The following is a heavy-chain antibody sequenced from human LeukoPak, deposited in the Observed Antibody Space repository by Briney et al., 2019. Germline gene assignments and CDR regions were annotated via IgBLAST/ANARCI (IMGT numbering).Heavy chain of an antibody. CDR2: VWYDGSNK. CDR3: AKGSGWEVSYYYYYMDV. V-gene: IGHV3-30*02. J-gene: IGHJ6*03. D-gene: IGHD1-26*01. CDR1: GFTFSSYG. Sequence: GGSLRLSCAASGFTFSSYGMHWVRQAPGKGLEWVAFVWYDGSNKYYVGSVKGRFTISRDNSKNTLSLQMNSLRAEDTAVYYCAKGSGWEVSYYYYYMDVWGKGTTVTISS.